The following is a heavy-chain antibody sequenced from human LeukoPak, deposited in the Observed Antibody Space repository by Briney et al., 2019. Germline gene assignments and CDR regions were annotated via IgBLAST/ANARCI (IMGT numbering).Heavy chain of an antibody. CDR2: INAGNGNT. CDR3: ASQSHITLIRGVINFDY. V-gene: IGHV1-3*03. J-gene: IGHJ4*02. D-gene: IGHD3-10*01. Sequence: GASVKVSCKASGYTFTSYAMHWVRQAPGQRLEWMGWINAGNGNTKYSQEFQGRVTITRDASASTAYMELSSLRSEDTAVYYCASQSHITLIRGVINFDYWGQGTLVIVSS. CDR1: GYTFTSYA.